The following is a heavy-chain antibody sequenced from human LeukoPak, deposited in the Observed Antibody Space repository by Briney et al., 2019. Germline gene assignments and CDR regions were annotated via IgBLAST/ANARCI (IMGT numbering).Heavy chain of an antibody. CDR1: GFTFRSYW. CDR2: IKQDGSEK. J-gene: IGHJ3*02. V-gene: IGHV3-7*04. CDR3: ARDFSAFDI. Sequence: GGSLRLSCAASGFTFRSYWMNWVRQAPGQGLEWVANIKQDGSEKSYVDSVKGRFTISRDNAKNSLYLQMNSLRAEDTAVYYCARDFSAFDIWGQGTMVTVSS.